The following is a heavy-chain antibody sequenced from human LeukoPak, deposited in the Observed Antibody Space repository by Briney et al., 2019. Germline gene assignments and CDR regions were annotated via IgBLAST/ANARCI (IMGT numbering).Heavy chain of an antibody. CDR1: RFTFSSYG. CDR2: ISSSGSTI. V-gene: IGHV3-48*03. J-gene: IGHJ6*04. D-gene: IGHD3-10*02. Sequence: GGSLRLSCAASRFTFSSYGMNWVRQAPGKGLEWVSYISSSGSTIYYADSVKGRFTISRDNAKNSLYLQMNSLRAEDTAVYYCAELGITMIGGVWGKGTTVTISS. CDR3: AELGITMIGGV.